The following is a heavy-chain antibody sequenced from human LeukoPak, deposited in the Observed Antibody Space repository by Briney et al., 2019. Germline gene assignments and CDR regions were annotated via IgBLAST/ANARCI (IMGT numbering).Heavy chain of an antibody. Sequence: PGGSLRLSCAASGFTFSSYSMNWVRQAPGKGLEWVSSITRSSYIYYADSVKGRFTISRDNAKNSLYLQMNSLRAEDTAVYYCANGEVYFDYWGQGTLVTVSS. V-gene: IGHV3-21*01. CDR1: GFTFSSYS. D-gene: IGHD4-17*01. CDR2: ITRSSYI. CDR3: ANGEVYFDY. J-gene: IGHJ4*02.